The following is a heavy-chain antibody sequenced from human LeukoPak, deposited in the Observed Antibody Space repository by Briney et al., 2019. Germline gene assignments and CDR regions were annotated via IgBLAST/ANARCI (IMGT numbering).Heavy chain of an antibody. CDR3: AKDYLPVTTAYFDY. V-gene: IGHV3-23*01. J-gene: IGHJ4*02. D-gene: IGHD4-17*01. CDR1: GFTFGSYA. Sequence: PGGSLRLSCAASGFTFGSYAMSWVRQAPGKGLEWVSAISGSGGSTYYADSVKGRFTISRDNSKNTLYLQMNSLRAEDTAVYYCAKDYLPVTTAYFDYWGQGTLVTVSS. CDR2: ISGSGGST.